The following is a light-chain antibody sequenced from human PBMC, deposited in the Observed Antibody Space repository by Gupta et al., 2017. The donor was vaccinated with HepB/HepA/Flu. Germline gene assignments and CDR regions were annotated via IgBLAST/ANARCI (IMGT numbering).Light chain of an antibody. CDR1: QSLLHSNGYNY. CDR2: LGS. V-gene: IGKV2-28*01. J-gene: IGKJ1*01. CDR3: MQTLQIPWT. Sequence: DFVITESSLSLPVTPGEPASISCRSSQSLLHSNGYNYLNWYLQKPGQSPQLLIYLGSDRASGVPDRFSGSGSGTDFTLKISRVEAEDVGVYYCMQTLQIPWTFGQGTKVEIK.